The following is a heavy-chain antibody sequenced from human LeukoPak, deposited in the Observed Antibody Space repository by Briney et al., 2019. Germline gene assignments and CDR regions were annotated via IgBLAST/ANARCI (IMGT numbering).Heavy chain of an antibody. CDR1: GFTFSSYA. D-gene: IGHD6-13*01. CDR2: VSGSGGST. Sequence: GGSLRLSCAASGFTFSSYAMSWVRQAPGKGLEWVSAVSGSGGSTYYADSVKGRFTISRDNSKNTLYLQMNSLRAEDTAIYYYAKDRISTSGMVDYWGQGTLVTVSS. CDR3: AKDRISTSGMVDY. J-gene: IGHJ4*02. V-gene: IGHV3-23*01.